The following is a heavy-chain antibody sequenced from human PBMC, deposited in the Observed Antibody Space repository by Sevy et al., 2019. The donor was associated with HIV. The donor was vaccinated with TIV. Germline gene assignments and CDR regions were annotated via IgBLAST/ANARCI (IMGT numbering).Heavy chain of an antibody. CDR2: LSSDGNNK. V-gene: IGHV3-30*18. CDR1: GFTFSSYG. CDR3: AKEAGYTVDWYPGY. Sequence: GGSLRLSCAASGFTFSSYGMHWVRQAPGKGQEWVAVLSSDGNNKYYADSVKGRFTISRDNSKNTLYLQMNSLRADDTAMYYCAKEAGYTVDWYPGYWGQGTLVTVSS. J-gene: IGHJ4*02. D-gene: IGHD3-9*01.